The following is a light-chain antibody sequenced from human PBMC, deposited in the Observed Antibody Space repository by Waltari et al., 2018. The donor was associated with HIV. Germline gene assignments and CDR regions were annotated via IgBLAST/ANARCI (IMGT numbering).Light chain of an antibody. Sequence: IVMTQSPDSLAVFPGERPTINCTSRQSLFFTSNNNNKNYLTWYQQEPGHPPKLLIYWSNARESGVPERFSGGGSGTDFTLTISSLQPDDVAIYFCQQHYSLPWTFGQGTKVEI. CDR2: WSN. CDR3: QQHYSLPWT. V-gene: IGKV4-1*01. J-gene: IGKJ1*01. CDR1: QSLFFTSNNNNKNY.